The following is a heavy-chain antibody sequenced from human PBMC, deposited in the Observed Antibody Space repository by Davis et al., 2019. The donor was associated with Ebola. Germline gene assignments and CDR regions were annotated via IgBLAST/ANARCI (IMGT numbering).Heavy chain of an antibody. CDR3: AREGGLVRGVVITWKYGMDV. J-gene: IGHJ6*02. Sequence: ASVTVSCKASGYTFTNYAIHWVRQAPGQRLEWMGWINAGNGNTKYSQKFQARVTITRDTSASTVYMELSSLRSEDTAVYYCAREGGLVRGVVITWKYGMDVWGQGTTVTVS. V-gene: IGHV1-3*01. CDR2: INAGNGNT. CDR1: GYTFTNYA. D-gene: IGHD3-10*01.